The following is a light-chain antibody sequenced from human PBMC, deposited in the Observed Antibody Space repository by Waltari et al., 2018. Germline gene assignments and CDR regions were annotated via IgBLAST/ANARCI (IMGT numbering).Light chain of an antibody. CDR1: QSIFDSSNNKSY. J-gene: IGKJ4*02. CDR3: HQYYGAPLS. CDR2: WAS. V-gene: IGKV4-1*01. Sequence: DIVMTQSPDSLAVSLGERATINCKSSQSIFDSSNNKSYLAWYQQKPGQPPTVLIYWASTREAGVPDRFSGSGSGTDFTLTINSLQAEDVAVYYCHQYYGAPLSFGGGTKVEIK.